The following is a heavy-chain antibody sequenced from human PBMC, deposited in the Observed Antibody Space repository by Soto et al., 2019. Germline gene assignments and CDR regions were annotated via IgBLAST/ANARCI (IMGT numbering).Heavy chain of an antibody. D-gene: IGHD2-15*01. Sequence: EVQLVESGGGLVQPGRSLRLSCAASGFTFDDYAMHWVRQAPGKGLEWVSGISWNSGSIGYADSVKGRFTISRDNAKNPLYLQMNRLRAEDTALYYCAGGGYCSGGSCYGNDYYFDYWGQGTLVTVSS. CDR2: ISWNSGSI. V-gene: IGHV3-9*01. CDR3: AGGGYCSGGSCYGNDYYFDY. J-gene: IGHJ4*02. CDR1: GFTFDDYA.